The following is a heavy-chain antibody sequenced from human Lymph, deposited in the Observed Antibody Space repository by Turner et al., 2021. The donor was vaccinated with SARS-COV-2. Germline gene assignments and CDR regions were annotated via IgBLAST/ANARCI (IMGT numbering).Heavy chain of an antibody. CDR3: AREGVVGATSGLDY. J-gene: IGHJ4*02. CDR1: GFTFSSHG. Sequence: QVQLVESGGGVVQPGRSLRLSWAASGFTFSSHGMHWVRQAPGKGLEWVAVIWYDGSNKYHADSVKGRFTISRDNSKNTLYLQMNSLRAEDTAVYYGAREGVVGATSGLDYWGQGTLVTVSS. D-gene: IGHD1-26*01. CDR2: IWYDGSNK. V-gene: IGHV3-33*01.